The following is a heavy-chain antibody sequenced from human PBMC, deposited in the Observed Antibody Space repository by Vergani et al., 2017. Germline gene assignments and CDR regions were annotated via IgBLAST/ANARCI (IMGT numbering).Heavy chain of an antibody. D-gene: IGHD4-11*01. V-gene: IGHV3-11*01. J-gene: IGHJ3*02. CDR2: ISNSGNTI. Sequence: QVQLVESGGGLVKPGGSLRLSCAASGFSFSYHYMTWIRQAPGKGLEWVSYISNSGNTIEYADSVKGRFSVSRDNAKSSLFLQMDSLRAEDTAVYYCARDHRDYNNSPGTFDIWGQGSMVTVSS. CDR1: GFSFSYHY. CDR3: ARDHRDYNNSPGTFDI.